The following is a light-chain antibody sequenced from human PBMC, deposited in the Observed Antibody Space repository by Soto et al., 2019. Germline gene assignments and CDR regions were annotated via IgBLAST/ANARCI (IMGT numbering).Light chain of an antibody. V-gene: IGKV3-15*01. CDR2: GAS. CDR3: QQYNNWWT. CDR1: QSVRSN. Sequence: EIVMTQSPATLSVSPGERATLSCRASQSVRSNLAWYQQKPGQAPRLLIYGASTRATGIPDRFSGSGSGTEFSLTISRLQYEDFAVYYCQQYNNWWTFGQGTKVEIK. J-gene: IGKJ1*01.